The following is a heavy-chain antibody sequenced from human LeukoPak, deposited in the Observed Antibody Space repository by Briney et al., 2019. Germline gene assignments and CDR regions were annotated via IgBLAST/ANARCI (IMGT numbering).Heavy chain of an antibody. CDR3: AREVASSSRYYYYYGMDV. Sequence: GGSLRLSCAASGFTFSSYGMHWVRQAPGKGLEWVAVIWYDGSNKYYADSVKGRFTISRDNSKNTLYLQMNSLRAEDTAVYYCAREVASSSRYYYYYGMDVWGQGTTVTVSS. V-gene: IGHV3-33*01. CDR1: GFTFSSYG. D-gene: IGHD6-13*01. CDR2: IWYDGSNK. J-gene: IGHJ6*02.